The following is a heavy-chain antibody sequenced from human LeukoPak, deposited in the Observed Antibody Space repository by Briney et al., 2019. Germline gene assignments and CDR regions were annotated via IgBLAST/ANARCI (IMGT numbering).Heavy chain of an antibody. CDR1: GYTFTGYY. Sequence: ASVKVSCKASGYTFTGYYMHWVRQAPGQGLEWMEWINPNSGGTNYAQKFQGRVTMTRDTSISTAYMELSRLRSDDTAVYYCARSTYYYGSGIFPWGQGTLVTVSS. CDR3: ARSTYYYGSGIFP. D-gene: IGHD3-10*01. CDR2: INPNSGGT. J-gene: IGHJ5*02. V-gene: IGHV1-2*02.